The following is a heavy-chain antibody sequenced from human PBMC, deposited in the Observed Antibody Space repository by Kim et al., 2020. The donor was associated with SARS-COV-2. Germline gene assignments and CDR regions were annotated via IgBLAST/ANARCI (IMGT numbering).Heavy chain of an antibody. Sequence: GGSLRLSCAASGFTFRSYWMHWVRQAPGKGLVSVSRINSDGSNIRYADSVKGRFTISRDNAKNTLYLQMNSLRAEDSAVYYCARDHLDCTNGVCLFEYWGQGTVVSVSS. D-gene: IGHD2-8*01. V-gene: IGHV3-74*01. CDR3: ARDHLDCTNGVCLFEY. J-gene: IGHJ4*02. CDR1: GFTFRSYW. CDR2: INSDGSNI.